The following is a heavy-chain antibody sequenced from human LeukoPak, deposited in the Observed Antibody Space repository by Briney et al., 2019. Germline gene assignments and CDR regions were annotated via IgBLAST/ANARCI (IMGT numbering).Heavy chain of an antibody. CDR1: GFTFSSYA. V-gene: IGHV3-23*01. CDR2: ISGSGGST. CDR3: ARVRETLMRAFDI. D-gene: IGHD3-16*01. Sequence: GGSLRLSCAASGFTFSSYAMSWVRQAPGKGLEWVSAISGSGGSTYYADSVKGRFTISRDNAKNSLYLQMDSLRAEDTAVYYCARVRETLMRAFDIWGQGTMVTVSS. J-gene: IGHJ3*02.